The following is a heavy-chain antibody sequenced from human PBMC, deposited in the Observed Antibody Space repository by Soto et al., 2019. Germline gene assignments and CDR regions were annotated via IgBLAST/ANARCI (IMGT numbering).Heavy chain of an antibody. CDR2: IYYSGST. D-gene: IGHD3-3*01. CDR1: GGSISSSEYY. Sequence: SETLSLTCTVSGGSISSSEYYWGWIRQPPGKGLEWIGSIYYSGSTYYNPSLKSRVTISIASSKKQFSLKLTSVTAADTALYYCARHASGYYVSWGQGTLVTLSS. V-gene: IGHV4-39*01. CDR3: ARHASGYYVS. J-gene: IGHJ5*02.